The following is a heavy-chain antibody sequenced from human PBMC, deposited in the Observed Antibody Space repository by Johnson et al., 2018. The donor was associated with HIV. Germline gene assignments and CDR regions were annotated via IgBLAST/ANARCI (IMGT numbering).Heavy chain of an antibody. CDR3: ARAGSSSSGPRAFDI. V-gene: IGHV3-30*04. CDR1: GFTFSSYA. Sequence: QMLLVESGGGVVQPGRSLRLSCAASGFTFSSYAMHWVRQAPGKGLEWVAVISYDGSNKYYAESVKGRFTISRDNSKNTLYLQMNSLRAEDTAVYYCARAGSSSSGPRAFDIWGQGTMVTVSS. D-gene: IGHD6-6*01. J-gene: IGHJ3*02. CDR2: ISYDGSNK.